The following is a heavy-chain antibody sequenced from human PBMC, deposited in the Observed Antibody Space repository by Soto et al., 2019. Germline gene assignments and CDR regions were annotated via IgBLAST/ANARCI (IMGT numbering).Heavy chain of an antibody. CDR2: INPNGAST. CDR1: GYTFTNNY. Sequence: QVQLVQSGAEVMKPGASVKISCKTSGYTFTNNYINWVRQAPGQGREWVGLINPNGASTTYAQTPQGTVTMTRDTSTSTVYMELSSLRSDDTAVYYCARVDGLVMHDDFWSGYYDYWGQGTLVTVSS. J-gene: IGHJ4*02. CDR3: ARVDGLVMHDDFWSGYYDY. V-gene: IGHV1-46*01. D-gene: IGHD3-3*01.